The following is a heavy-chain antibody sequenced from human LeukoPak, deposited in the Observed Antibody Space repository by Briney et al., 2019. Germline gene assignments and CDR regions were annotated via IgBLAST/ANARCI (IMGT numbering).Heavy chain of an antibody. D-gene: IGHD4-23*01. CDR3: ARHRGGGAGFYFDY. V-gene: IGHV4-4*09. J-gene: IGHJ4*02. Sequence: PSETLSLTCTVSGGSISSYYWSWIRQPPGKGLEWIGYIYTNGSTNYNPSLKSRVTISVDTSKNQFSLKLSSVTAVDTAVYYCARHRGGGAGFYFDYWGQGTLVTVSS. CDR2: IYTNGST. CDR1: GGSISSYY.